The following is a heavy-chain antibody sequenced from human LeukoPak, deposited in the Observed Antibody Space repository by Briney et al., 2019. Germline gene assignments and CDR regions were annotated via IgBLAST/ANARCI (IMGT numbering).Heavy chain of an antibody. D-gene: IGHD3-10*01. Sequence: GGSLRLSCGAYGFTFSTYWMSWVRQAPGKGLEWVANIILDGSEKYYVDSVKGRFTISRDNTKNSLYLQMNSLRGEDTAVYYCAKNDVGITMVRGHFDYWGQGTLVTVSS. V-gene: IGHV3-7*01. CDR2: IILDGSEK. J-gene: IGHJ4*02. CDR3: AKNDVGITMVRGHFDY. CDR1: GFTFSTYW.